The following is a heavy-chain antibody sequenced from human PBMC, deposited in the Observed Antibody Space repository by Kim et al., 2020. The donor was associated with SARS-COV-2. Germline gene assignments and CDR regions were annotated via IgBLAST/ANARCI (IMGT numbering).Heavy chain of an antibody. V-gene: IGHV1-3*01. CDR2: NGNT. J-gene: IGHJ6*02. Sequence: NGNTRYAQKFQGRVTITRDTSASTAYMDLSSLRCEDTAVYYCVRRDGMDVWGQGTTVTVSS. CDR3: VRRDGMDV.